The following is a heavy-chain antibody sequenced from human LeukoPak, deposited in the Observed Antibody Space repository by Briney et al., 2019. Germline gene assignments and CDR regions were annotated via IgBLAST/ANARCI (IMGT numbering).Heavy chain of an antibody. Sequence: GGSLRPSCAASGFTFRSYGMHWVRQAPGKGLEWVAFTRYDGNNKYYADSVKGRFTISRDNSRNTLYLQMNSLRAEDTAVYYCAKDGVWIGEKKANMDIWGKGTTV. CDR3: AKDGVWIGEKKANMDI. D-gene: IGHD3-10*01. CDR2: TRYDGNNK. J-gene: IGHJ6*03. V-gene: IGHV3-30*02. CDR1: GFTFRSYG.